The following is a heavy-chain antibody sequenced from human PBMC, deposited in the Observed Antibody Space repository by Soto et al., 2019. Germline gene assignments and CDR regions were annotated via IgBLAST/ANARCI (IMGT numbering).Heavy chain of an antibody. J-gene: IGHJ4*02. D-gene: IGHD6-19*01. CDR1: GGSISSGGYY. Sequence: PSETLSLTCAVSGGSISSGGYYWIWIRHHPGKGLEWIGYIYYSGSTYYNPSLKSRVTISVDTSKNQFSLKLSSVTAADTAVYYCARDYPRYSSGWTHYFDYWGQGTLVTVSS. CDR2: IYYSGST. CDR3: ARDYPRYSSGWTHYFDY. V-gene: IGHV4-31*11.